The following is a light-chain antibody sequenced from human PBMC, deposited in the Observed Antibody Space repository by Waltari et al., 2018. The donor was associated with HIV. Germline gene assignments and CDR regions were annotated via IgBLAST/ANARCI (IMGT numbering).Light chain of an antibody. J-gene: IGLJ3*02. V-gene: IGLV1-47*01. CDR1: SSNIGSNY. CDR3: AAWDDSLSGRV. Sequence: QSLLTQPPSASGTPGQRVTVSCSGSSSNIGSNYVYWYQQLPGTAPKLLISRNNQRPSGVPDRFSGSKSGTSASLAISGLRSEDEADYYCAAWDDSLSGRVFGGGTKLTVL. CDR2: RNN.